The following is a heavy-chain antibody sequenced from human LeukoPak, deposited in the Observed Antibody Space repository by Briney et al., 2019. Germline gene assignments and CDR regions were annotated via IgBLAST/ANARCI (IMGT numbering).Heavy chain of an antibody. J-gene: IGHJ4*02. D-gene: IGHD4-17*01. CDR3: ARGSLTTGNIDY. CDR2: IGTAGDT. CDR1: GFTFSSYD. Sequence: GGSLRLSCAASGFTFSSYDMPWVRQATGKGLEWVSAIGTAGDTYYPGSVKGRFTISRENARNSLYLQMNSLRAGDTAVYYCARGSLTTGNIDYWGQGTLVTVSS. V-gene: IGHV3-13*01.